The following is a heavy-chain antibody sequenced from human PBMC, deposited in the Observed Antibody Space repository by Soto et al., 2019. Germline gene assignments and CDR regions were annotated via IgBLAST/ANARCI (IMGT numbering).Heavy chain of an antibody. Sequence: EVHLVESGGGLVQPGGSLRLSCAASGFTVSSKSMSWVRQAPGKGLEWVSLIQSGGPTYYADSVKGRFTISRDTSENTLHLQMDSLRAEDTAVYYCARDDVLCDGGRCYGVPLVVWGKGTTVTVSS. CDR1: GFTVSSKS. CDR2: IQSGGPT. CDR3: ARDDVLCDGGRCYGVPLVV. J-gene: IGHJ6*04. V-gene: IGHV3-66*01. D-gene: IGHD2-15*01.